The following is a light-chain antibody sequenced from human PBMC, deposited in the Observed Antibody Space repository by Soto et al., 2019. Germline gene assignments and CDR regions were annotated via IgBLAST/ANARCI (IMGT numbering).Light chain of an antibody. Sequence: QSVLTQPASVSGSPGQSITISCTGTSSDVGGYNYVSWYQQHPGKALKLMIYDVSNRPSGVSNRFSGSKSGNTASLTISVLQAEDEADYYCSSYTSTSTLFVFGTGTKLTVL. CDR2: DVS. V-gene: IGLV2-14*03. CDR3: SSYTSTSTLFV. J-gene: IGLJ1*01. CDR1: SSDVGGYNY.